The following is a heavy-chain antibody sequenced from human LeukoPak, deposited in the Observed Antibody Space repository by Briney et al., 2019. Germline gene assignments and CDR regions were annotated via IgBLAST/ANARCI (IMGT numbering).Heavy chain of an antibody. V-gene: IGHV4-4*07. D-gene: IGHD3-9*01. CDR2: IYTSGST. Sequence: SETLSLTCTVSGGSISSYYWSWIRQPAGKGLEWIGRIYTSGSTNYNPSLKSRVTMSVDKSMNQFSLMLSSVTAADTAVYYCARDRRSFDWIASAWFDPWGQGTLVTVSS. CDR3: ARDRRSFDWIASAWFDP. CDR1: GGSISSYY. J-gene: IGHJ5*02.